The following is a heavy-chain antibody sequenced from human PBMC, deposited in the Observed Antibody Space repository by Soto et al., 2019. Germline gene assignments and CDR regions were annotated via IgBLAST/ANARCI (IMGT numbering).Heavy chain of an antibody. CDR1: GYTFTGYY. CDR2: IIPIFGTA. Sequence: SVKVSCKASGYTFTGYYMHWVRQAPGQGLEWMGGIIPIFGTANYAQKFQGRVTITADESTSTAYMELGSLRAEDMAVYYCARGPGYYFDYWGQGTLVTVSS. J-gene: IGHJ4*02. V-gene: IGHV1-69*13. CDR3: ARGPGYYFDY.